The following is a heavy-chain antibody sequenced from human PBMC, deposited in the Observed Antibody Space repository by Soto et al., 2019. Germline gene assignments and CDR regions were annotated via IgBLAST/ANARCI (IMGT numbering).Heavy chain of an antibody. D-gene: IGHD4-17*01. CDR1: GGTFSSYA. Sequence: SVKVSCKASGGTFSSYAISWVRQAPGQGLEWMGGIIPIFGTANYAQKFQGRVTITADESTSTAYMELSSLRSEDTAVYYCARDYGGNSVWDYWGQGTLVTVSS. CDR3: ARDYGGNSVWDY. J-gene: IGHJ4*02. V-gene: IGHV1-69*13. CDR2: IIPIFGTA.